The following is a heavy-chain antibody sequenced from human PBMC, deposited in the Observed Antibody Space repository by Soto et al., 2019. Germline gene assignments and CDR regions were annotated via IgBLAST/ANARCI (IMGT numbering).Heavy chain of an antibody. Sequence: PSETLSLTCAVYGGSFSGYFWSWLRQPPGKGLEWIGEINVSGGTDYNPSLESRVTISVDTSKNQFSLKLSSVTAADTAVYYCARVEGYSSSSIDAFDIWGQGTMVTVSS. J-gene: IGHJ3*02. V-gene: IGHV4-34*01. CDR2: INVSGGT. D-gene: IGHD6-6*01. CDR1: GGSFSGYF. CDR3: ARVEGYSSSSIDAFDI.